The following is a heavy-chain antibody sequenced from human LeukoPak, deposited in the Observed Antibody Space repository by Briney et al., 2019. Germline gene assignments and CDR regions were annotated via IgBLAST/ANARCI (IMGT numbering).Heavy chain of an antibody. Sequence: GGSLRLSCAASGFTFSSYGMHWVRQAPGKGLEWVAFIRYDGSNKYYADSVKGRFTISRDNSKNTLYLQMNSLRAEDTAVYYCARGVYSMTPHAFDIWGQGTMVTVSS. CDR1: GFTFSSYG. J-gene: IGHJ3*02. CDR2: IRYDGSNK. D-gene: IGHD2/OR15-2a*01. V-gene: IGHV3-30*02. CDR3: ARGVYSMTPHAFDI.